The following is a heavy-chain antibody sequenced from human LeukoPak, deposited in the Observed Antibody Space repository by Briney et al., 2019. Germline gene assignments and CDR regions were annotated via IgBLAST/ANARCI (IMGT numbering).Heavy chain of an antibody. CDR2: INPNSGGT. CDR1: GYTFTGYY. J-gene: IGHJ4*02. Sequence: ASVKVSCEASGYTFTGYYMHWVRQAPGQGLQWVGWINPNSGGTNYAQKFQGRVTMTRDTSISTAYMELTRLGSDDTAVYYCARGSSVNWYKYYFDYWGQGTLVTVSS. D-gene: IGHD1-1*01. V-gene: IGHV1-2*02. CDR3: ARGSSVNWYKYYFDY.